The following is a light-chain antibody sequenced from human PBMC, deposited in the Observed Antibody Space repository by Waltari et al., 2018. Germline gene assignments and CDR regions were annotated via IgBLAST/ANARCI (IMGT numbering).Light chain of an antibody. J-gene: IGKJ2*01. V-gene: IGKV3-20*01. CDR1: QSVSSNY. Sequence: EIVFTQSPGTLSLSPGERATLSCRASQSVSSNYLAWYQQRPGQAPRLLNHGSSSRATGIPDRFSGSGSGTDFTLTISRLEPEDFAVYYCQQYGRSWNTFGQGTKLEIK. CDR3: QQYGRSWNT. CDR2: GSS.